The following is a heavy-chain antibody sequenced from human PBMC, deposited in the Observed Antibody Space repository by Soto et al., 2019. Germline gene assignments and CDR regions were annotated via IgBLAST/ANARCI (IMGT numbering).Heavy chain of an antibody. CDR3: ASRSLLWFGDPAYYFDY. CDR2: IFYIGST. Sequence: LSLTCTVSGGSISSSSYYWGWIRQPPGKGLEWIGNIFYIGSTYYNPSLKSRVTISVDTSKNQFSLKVPSVTAADTAVYFCASRSLLWFGDPAYYFDYWGQGTLVTVS. J-gene: IGHJ4*02. D-gene: IGHD3-10*01. CDR1: GGSISSSSYY. V-gene: IGHV4-39*01.